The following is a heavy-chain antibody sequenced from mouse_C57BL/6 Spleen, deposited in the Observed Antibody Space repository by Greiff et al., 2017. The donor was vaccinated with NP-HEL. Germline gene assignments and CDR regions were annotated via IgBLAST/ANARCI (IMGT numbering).Heavy chain of an antibody. CDR2: IYPGDGDT. CDR1: GYAFSSSW. V-gene: IGHV1-82*01. D-gene: IGHD1-1*01. J-gene: IGHJ1*03. Sequence: VQLQQSGPELVKPGASVKISCKASGYAFSSSWMNWVKQRPGKGLEWIGRIYPGDGDTNYNGKFKGKATLTADKSSSTAYMQLSSLTSEDSAVYFCARSTVVRYFDVWGTGTTVTVSS. CDR3: ARSTVVRYFDV.